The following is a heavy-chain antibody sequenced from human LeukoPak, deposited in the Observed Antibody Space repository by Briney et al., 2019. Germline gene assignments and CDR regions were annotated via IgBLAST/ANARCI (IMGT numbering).Heavy chain of an antibody. CDR2: IYYSGST. CDR3: ATHSYSSSRVPDY. J-gene: IGHJ4*02. V-gene: IGHV4-30-4*02. CDR1: GGSISSGDYY. Sequence: SETLSLTCTVSGGSISSGDYYWSWIRQPPGKGLEWIEYIYYSGSTYYNPSLKSRVTISVDTSKNQFSLKLSSVTAADTAVYYCATHSYSSSRVPDYWGQGTLVTVSS. D-gene: IGHD6-13*01.